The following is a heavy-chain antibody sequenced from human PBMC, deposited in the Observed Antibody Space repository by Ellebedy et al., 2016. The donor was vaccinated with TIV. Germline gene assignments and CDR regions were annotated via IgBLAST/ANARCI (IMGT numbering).Heavy chain of an antibody. D-gene: IGHD2-15*01. Sequence: SETLSLTCTVSGGSLRTYYWSWIRQSPGKGLEWLGYIFNTGSTNYNPSLRSRINISVDTSKNQFSLNLTSMTASDTAVFYCARQRARGAGSWSLDSWGQGILVTVSS. CDR2: IFNTGST. J-gene: IGHJ4*02. CDR1: GGSLRTYY. V-gene: IGHV4-59*08. CDR3: ARQRARGAGSWSLDS.